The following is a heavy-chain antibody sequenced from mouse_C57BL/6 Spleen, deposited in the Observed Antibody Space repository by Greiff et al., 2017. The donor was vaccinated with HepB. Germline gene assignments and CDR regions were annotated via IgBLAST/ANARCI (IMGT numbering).Heavy chain of an antibody. CDR2: IRLKSDNYAT. D-gene: IGHD1-1*01. CDR3: TGGYYGSSYVAWFAY. CDR1: GFTFSNYW. J-gene: IGHJ3*01. Sequence: EVMLVESGGGLVQPGGSMKLSCVASGFTFSNYWMNWVRQSPEKGLEWVAQIRLKSDNYATHYAESVKGRFTISRDDSKSSVYLQMNNLRAEDTGIYYCTGGYYGSSYVAWFAYWGQGTLVTVSA. V-gene: IGHV6-3*01.